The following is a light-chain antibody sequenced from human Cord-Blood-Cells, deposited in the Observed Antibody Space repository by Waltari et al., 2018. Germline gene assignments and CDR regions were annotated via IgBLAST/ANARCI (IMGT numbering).Light chain of an antibody. CDR1: SSDVGGYNY. V-gene: IGLV2-11*01. CDR2: DVS. J-gene: IGLJ2*01. CDR3: CSYAGSYTYVV. Sequence: QSALTQPRSVSGSPGQSVTIYCTGTSSDVGGYNYVSWYQQHPGKAPKLMIYDVSKRPSGVPDRFSGSKSGKTASLTISGLQAEDEADYYCCSYAGSYTYVVFGGGTKLTVL.